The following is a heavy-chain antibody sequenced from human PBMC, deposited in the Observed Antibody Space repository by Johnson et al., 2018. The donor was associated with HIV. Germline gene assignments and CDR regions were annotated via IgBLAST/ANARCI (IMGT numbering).Heavy chain of an antibody. CDR3: ARPWLGAFDI. CDR1: GFSFSDYG. V-gene: IGHV3-30*03. CDR2: IVFDGSNK. D-gene: IGHD3-22*01. J-gene: IGHJ3*02. Sequence: QVQLVESGGGGVQPGRSLRLACAVSGFSFSDYGMHWVRQAPGKGLEWVAFIVFDGSNKYYEDSVKGRFTISRDNSKNTLYLQMHSLRAEDTAVYYCARPWLGAFDIWGQGTMVTVSS.